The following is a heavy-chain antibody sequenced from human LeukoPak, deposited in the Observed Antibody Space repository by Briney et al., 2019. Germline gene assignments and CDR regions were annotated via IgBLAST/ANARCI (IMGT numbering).Heavy chain of an antibody. CDR2: ISAYNGNT. CDR1: GYTFTSYG. V-gene: IGHV1-18*01. D-gene: IGHD2/OR15-2a*01. CDR3: ARVLWAATTFLFDP. Sequence: ASVKVSCKASGYTFTSYGISWVRQPPGQGLEWMGWISAYNGNTNYAQKLQGRVTMTTDTSTSTAYMELRSLRSDDTAVYYCARVLWAATTFLFDPWGQGTLVTVSS. J-gene: IGHJ5*02.